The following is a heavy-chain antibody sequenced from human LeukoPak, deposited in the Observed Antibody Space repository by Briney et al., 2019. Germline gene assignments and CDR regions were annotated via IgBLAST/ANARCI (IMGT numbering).Heavy chain of an antibody. CDR2: ITGSGGGT. CDR1: GFTFSSYG. V-gene: IGHV3-23*01. D-gene: IGHD4-23*01. Sequence: GGSLRLSCAASGFTFSSYGMSWVRQAPGKGLEWVSAITGSGGGTYYADSVKGRFTISRDNSKNTLYLQTNSLRAEDTAVYYCAKRSDYGGNSNYFDYWGQGTLVTVSS. J-gene: IGHJ4*02. CDR3: AKRSDYGGNSNYFDY.